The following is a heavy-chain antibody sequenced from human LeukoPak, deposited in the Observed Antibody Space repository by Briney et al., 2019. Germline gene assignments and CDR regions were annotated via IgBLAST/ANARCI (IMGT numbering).Heavy chain of an antibody. CDR1: GGSISSGSYY. CDR2: IYTSGST. J-gene: IGHJ4*02. D-gene: IGHD3-22*01. CDR3: ARDTYYYDSSGYYLFDY. V-gene: IGHV4-61*02. Sequence: SETLSLTCTVSGGSISSGSYYWSWIRQPAGKGLEWIGRIYTSGSTNYNPSLKSRVTRSVDTSKNQFSLKLSSVTAADTAVYYCARDTYYYDSSGYYLFDYWGQGTLVTVSS.